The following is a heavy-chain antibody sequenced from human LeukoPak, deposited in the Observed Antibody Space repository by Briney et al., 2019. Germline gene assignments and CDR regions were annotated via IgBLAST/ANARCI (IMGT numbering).Heavy chain of an antibody. D-gene: IGHD1-7*01. V-gene: IGHV3-53*01. Sequence: GGSLRPSCVASGFTVSDNYMNWVRQAPGKGLEWVSVIYSGGSAYYTDSVKGRFTISRDNSKNTLYLQMNSLRAEDTAVYYCARDVAGTIDYWGQGTLVTVSS. J-gene: IGHJ4*02. CDR1: GFTVSDNY. CDR3: ARDVAGTIDY. CDR2: IYSGGSA.